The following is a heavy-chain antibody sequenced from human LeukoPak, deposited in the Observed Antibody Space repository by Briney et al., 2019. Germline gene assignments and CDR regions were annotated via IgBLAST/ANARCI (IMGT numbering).Heavy chain of an antibody. D-gene: IGHD3-10*01. Sequence: PGGSLRLSCAASGFTFSSYTMNWVRQAPGKGLEWVSSISSSSSYIYYADSVKGRFTISRDNAKNSLYLQMNSLRAEDTAVYYCARDLRMVRGVYPFDIWGQGTMVTVSS. CDR2: ISSSSSYI. CDR1: GFTFSSYT. V-gene: IGHV3-21*01. J-gene: IGHJ3*02. CDR3: ARDLRMVRGVYPFDI.